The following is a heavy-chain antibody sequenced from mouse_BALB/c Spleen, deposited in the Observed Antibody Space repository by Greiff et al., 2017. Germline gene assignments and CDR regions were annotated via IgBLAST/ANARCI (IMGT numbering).Heavy chain of an antibody. CDR3: ARSEGTYDRYDNAMDY. Sequence: VQLQQSGAELVRPGTSVKVSCKASGYAFTNYLIEWVKQRPGQGLEWIGVINPGSGGTNYNEKFKGKATLTADKSSSTAYMQLSSLTSDDSAVYFCARSEGTYDRYDNAMDYWGQGTSVTVSS. D-gene: IGHD2-14*01. CDR1: GYAFTNYL. V-gene: IGHV1-54*03. J-gene: IGHJ4*01. CDR2: INPGSGGT.